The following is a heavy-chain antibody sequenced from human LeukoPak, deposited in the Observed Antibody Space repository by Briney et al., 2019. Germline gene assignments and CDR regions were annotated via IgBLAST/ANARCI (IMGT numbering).Heavy chain of an antibody. CDR2: IIGSGGST. J-gene: IGHJ4*02. D-gene: IGHD4-17*01. CDR1: GLTLSSYA. V-gene: IGHV3-23*01. CDR3: AKEISYGDYSPDY. Sequence: PGGSLRLSCAASGLTLSSYAVSWARQAPGEGLEWVSAIIGSGGSTYYAVSVKGRFTISRDNSKNTLYLQMNSLRAEDTAVYYCAKEISYGDYSPDYWGQGTLVTVSS.